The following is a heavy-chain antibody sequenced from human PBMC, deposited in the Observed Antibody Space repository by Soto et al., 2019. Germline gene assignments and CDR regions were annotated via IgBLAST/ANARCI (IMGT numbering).Heavy chain of an antibody. D-gene: IGHD3-10*01. J-gene: IGHJ3*02. Sequence: QVQLVESGGGVVQPGRSLRLSCAASGFTFSSYAMHWVRQAPGKGLEWVAVISYDGSNKYYADSVKGRFTISRDNSKNTLYLQMNSLRAEDTAVYYCERGLVWFGDPPLAFDIWGQETMVTVSS. V-gene: IGHV3-30-3*01. CDR2: ISYDGSNK. CDR1: GFTFSSYA. CDR3: ERGLVWFGDPPLAFDI.